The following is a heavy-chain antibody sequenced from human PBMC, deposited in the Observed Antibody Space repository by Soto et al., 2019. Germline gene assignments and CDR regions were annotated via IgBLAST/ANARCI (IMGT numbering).Heavy chain of an antibody. V-gene: IGHV3-30*18. D-gene: IGHD5-12*01. Sequence: PWGSLRLSCAASGFTFSSYGMHCVRQAPGRGLGWVAVISYDGSNKYYADSVKGRFTISRDNSKNTLYLQMNSLRAEDTAVYYCAKGRGYSGYDILLIDYWGHGTLVTVS. CDR1: GFTFSSYG. CDR3: AKGRGYSGYDILLIDY. J-gene: IGHJ4*01. CDR2: ISYDGSNK.